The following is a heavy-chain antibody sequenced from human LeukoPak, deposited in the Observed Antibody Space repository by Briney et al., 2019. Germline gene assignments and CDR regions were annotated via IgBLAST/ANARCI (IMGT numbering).Heavy chain of an antibody. D-gene: IGHD3-16*01. CDR1: GFTFSSYE. Sequence: GGSLRLSCAASGFTFSSYEMNWVRQAPGKGLEWVSSISSSSSYIYYADSVKGRFTISRDNAKNSLYLQMNSLRAEDTAVYYCARVDLGFPAYWGQGTLVTVSS. CDR3: ARVDLGFPAY. CDR2: ISSSSSYI. V-gene: IGHV3-21*01. J-gene: IGHJ4*02.